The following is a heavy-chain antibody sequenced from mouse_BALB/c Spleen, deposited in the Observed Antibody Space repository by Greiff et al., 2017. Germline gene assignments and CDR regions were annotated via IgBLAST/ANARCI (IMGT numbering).Heavy chain of an antibody. Sequence: EGKLQESGPSLVKPSQTLSLTCSVTGDSITSGYWNWIRKFPGNKLEYMGYISYSGSTYYNPSLKSRISITRDTSKNQYYLQLNSVTTEDTATYYCARCDGNYWYFDVWGAGTTVTVSS. CDR1: GDSITSGY. D-gene: IGHD2-1*01. J-gene: IGHJ1*01. V-gene: IGHV3-8*02. CDR3: ARCDGNYWYFDV. CDR2: ISYSGST.